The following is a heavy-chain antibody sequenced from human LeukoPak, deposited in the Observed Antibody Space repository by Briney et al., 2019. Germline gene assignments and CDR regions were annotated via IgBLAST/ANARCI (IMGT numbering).Heavy chain of an antibody. V-gene: IGHV3-33*01. CDR3: ARELPPLEKYYFDY. Sequence: GGSLRLSCAASGFTFRSYGMHWVRQAPSKGLQWVAVIWYDGSNKYYADSVKGRFTISRDNSKHTLSLQMNSLRAEDTAVYYCARELPPLEKYYFDYWGQGTLVTVSS. CDR1: GFTFRSYG. D-gene: IGHD3-3*01. CDR2: IWYDGSNK. J-gene: IGHJ4*02.